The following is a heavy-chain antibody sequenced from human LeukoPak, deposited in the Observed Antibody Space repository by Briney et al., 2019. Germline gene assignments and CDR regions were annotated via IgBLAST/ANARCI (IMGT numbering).Heavy chain of an antibody. V-gene: IGHV1-2*07. J-gene: IGHJ6*03. D-gene: IGHD1-26*01. CDR2: INLNSGGT. CDR1: GYTFTGYY. Sequence: ASVNVSCKASGYTFTGYYMHWVRKPPGQGQEWMGRINLNSGGTNYAHKFQGSVTMTRDTSISKAYMELSRLRSDDTAVYYCARGMEPLNLYCMDVWGKGTTVTVSS. CDR3: ARGMEPLNLYCMDV.